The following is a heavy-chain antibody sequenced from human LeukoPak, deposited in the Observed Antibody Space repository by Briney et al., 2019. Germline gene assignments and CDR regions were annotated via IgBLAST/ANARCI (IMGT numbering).Heavy chain of an antibody. V-gene: IGHV4-59*01. D-gene: IGHD3-22*01. Sequence: PAETLSLTCTGSGGSISDYYWGWIRQPRGKGLEWIGYDYYSGSSHYNPSLKSRVTISLDTSKNQFSLKMSSVAAADTAVYYCARDLKLDGSSGYYAFDIWGQGTMVTVSS. J-gene: IGHJ3*02. CDR1: GGSISDYY. CDR2: DYYSGSS. CDR3: ARDLKLDGSSGYYAFDI.